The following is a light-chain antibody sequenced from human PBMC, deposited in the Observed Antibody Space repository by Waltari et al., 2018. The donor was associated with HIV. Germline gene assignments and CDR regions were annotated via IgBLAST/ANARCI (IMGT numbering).Light chain of an antibody. J-gene: IGKJ4*01. CDR1: QSIGSS. V-gene: IGKV3-15*01. CDR3: QDYKTWLN. Sequence: EIVMTQSPATLSVSPGESATLSCRASQSIGSSLAWYQQKPGQAPRLLIYDASTRATGVPFRFSGSGSGTEFTLTISSLQSADLAIYYCQDYKTWLNFGGGTKVEFK. CDR2: DAS.